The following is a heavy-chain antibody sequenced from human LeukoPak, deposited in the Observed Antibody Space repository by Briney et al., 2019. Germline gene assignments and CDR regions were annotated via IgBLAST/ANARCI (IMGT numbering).Heavy chain of an antibody. J-gene: IGHJ3*02. CDR2: IYYSGST. D-gene: IGHD5-18*01. CDR1: GGSISSYY. Sequence: SETLSLTCTVSGGSISSYYWSWIRQPPGKGLEWIGYIYYSGSTNYNPSLKSRVTISVDTSKNQFSLKLSPVTAADTAVYYCARGGYSYGLYVHRAFDIWGQGTMVTVSS. CDR3: ARGGYSYGLYVHRAFDI. V-gene: IGHV4-59*01.